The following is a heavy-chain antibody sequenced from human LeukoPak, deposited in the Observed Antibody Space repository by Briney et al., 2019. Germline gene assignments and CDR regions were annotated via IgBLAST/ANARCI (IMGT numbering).Heavy chain of an antibody. J-gene: IGHJ4*02. CDR3: ARDHRSGSGSGTQANDY. Sequence: GGSLRLSCAASGFTFSYYSMNWVRQAPGKGLEWVSYISSSSKTIYYADSVKGRFTTSRDNAKKSLDLQMNSLRDEDTAVYYCARDHRSGSGSGTQANDYWGQGTLVTVSS. CDR2: ISSSSKTI. D-gene: IGHD3-10*01. V-gene: IGHV3-48*02. CDR1: GFTFSYYS.